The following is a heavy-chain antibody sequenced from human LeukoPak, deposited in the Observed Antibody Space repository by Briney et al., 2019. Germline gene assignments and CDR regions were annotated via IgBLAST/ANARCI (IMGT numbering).Heavy chain of an antibody. Sequence: GGSLRLSCTAPGVTLSTYTMYWVRQAPGKGLEWVSGISGSGGSTYYADFVKGRFTISRDNSKNTLYLQMNSLRAEDTAVYYCAKGSSSYYFAFDIWGQGTMVTVSS. J-gene: IGHJ3*02. CDR3: AKGSSSYYFAFDI. CDR1: GVTLSTYT. D-gene: IGHD6-13*01. CDR2: ISGSGGST. V-gene: IGHV3-23*01.